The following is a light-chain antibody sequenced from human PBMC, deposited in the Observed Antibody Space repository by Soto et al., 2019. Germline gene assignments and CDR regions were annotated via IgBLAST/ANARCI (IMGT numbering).Light chain of an antibody. Sequence: QSALTQPASVSGSPGQSITISCTGTSSDVGGYNYVSWYQQHPGKAPKLIIYDVNNRPSGVSNRFSGSKSGNTASLTISGLQAEDEADYYCSSYASSSTVVFGGGTQLTVL. CDR3: SSYASSSTVV. V-gene: IGLV2-14*03. CDR1: SSDVGGYNY. J-gene: IGLJ2*01. CDR2: DVN.